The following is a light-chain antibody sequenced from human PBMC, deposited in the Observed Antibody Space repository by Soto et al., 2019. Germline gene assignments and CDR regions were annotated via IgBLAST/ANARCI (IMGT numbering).Light chain of an antibody. V-gene: IGKV1-5*01. CDR3: QQYTNTNNPWM. CDR1: QTISTW. Sequence: IQVTQSPSTLSASVGDRVTLTCRASQTISTWMAWYQQKPGKAPKLLIYDASTLESGVPSRFSGSGSGTEFTLIISGLQPDDYATYYCQQYTNTNNPWMFGQGTKVDI. J-gene: IGKJ1*01. CDR2: DAS.